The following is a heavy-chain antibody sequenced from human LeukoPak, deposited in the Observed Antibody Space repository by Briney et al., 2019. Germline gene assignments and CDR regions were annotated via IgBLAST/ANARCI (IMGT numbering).Heavy chain of an antibody. CDR2: IFPGDSDT. J-gene: IGHJ4*02. CDR1: GYTFTSNW. V-gene: IGHV5-51*01. CDR3: ARYSNLISGAGWVDY. Sequence: GESLKISCKGSGYTFTSNWIGWVRQMPGKGLEWMGLIFPGDSDTRYGPSFQGQATFSADRSISTAYLQWSSLKASDTAMYYCARYSNLISGAGWVDYWGQGTLVTVSS. D-gene: IGHD6-13*01.